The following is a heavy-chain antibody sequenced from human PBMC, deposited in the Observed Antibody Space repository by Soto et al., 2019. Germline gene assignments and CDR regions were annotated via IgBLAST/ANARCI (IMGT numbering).Heavy chain of an antibody. V-gene: IGHV4-59*12. J-gene: IGHJ4*02. D-gene: IGHD3-10*01. CDR3: ARMGYLYGSGSYPLDY. CDR1: GGSISSYY. CDR2: MYNNGST. Sequence: QVQLQESGPGLVKPSETLSLTCTVSGGSISSYYWTWIRQPPGKGLEWIGFMYNNGSTHSNPSLNSRATISLATSTHQFSLILRSVTAADTAVYYCARMGYLYGSGSYPLDYWGQGTLVTVSS.